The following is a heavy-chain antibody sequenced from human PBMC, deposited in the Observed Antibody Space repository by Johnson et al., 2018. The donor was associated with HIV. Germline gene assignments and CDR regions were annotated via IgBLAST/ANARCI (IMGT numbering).Heavy chain of an antibody. J-gene: IGHJ3*02. D-gene: IGHD2-21*01. CDR1: GFTFDNFA. V-gene: IGHV3-9*01. Sequence: VHLVESGGGVVQPGRSLRLSCAVSGFTFDNFAMHWVRQAPGKGLEWVSSISWDSGTIGYADSVKGRFTISRDNSKNTLYLQMNSLRAEDTAVYYCARDTGGGEPYDIWGQGTMVTVSS. CDR2: ISWDSGTI. CDR3: ARDTGGGEPYDI.